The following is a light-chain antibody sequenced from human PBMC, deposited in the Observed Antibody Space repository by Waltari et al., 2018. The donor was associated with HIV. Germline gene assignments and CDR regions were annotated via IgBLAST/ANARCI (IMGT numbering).Light chain of an antibody. Sequence: QSVLNQSPSASGTPGQRVILSCSGSSPNIGRNTVTWYQQFPGTAPKLLIYSYGQRPSGVPERFSGSKSATSASLAISGLRSEDEADYYCATWDDSLNAWVFGGGTKLTVL. CDR1: SPNIGRNT. J-gene: IGLJ3*02. CDR3: ATWDDSLNAWV. V-gene: IGLV1-44*01. CDR2: SYG.